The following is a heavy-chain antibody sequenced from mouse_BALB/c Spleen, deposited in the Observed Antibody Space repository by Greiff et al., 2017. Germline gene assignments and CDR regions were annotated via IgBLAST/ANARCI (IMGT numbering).Heavy chain of an antibody. CDR2: ISSGSSTI. CDR1: GFTFSSFG. CDR3: ARYDGYYVKAMDY. V-gene: IGHV5-17*02. Sequence: EVKLMESGGGLVQPGGSRKLSCAASGFTFSSFGMHWVRQAPEKGLEWVAYISSGSSTIYYADTVKGRFTISRDNPKNTLFLQMTSLRSEDTAMYYCARYDGYYVKAMDYWGQGTSVTVSS. D-gene: IGHD2-3*01. J-gene: IGHJ4*01.